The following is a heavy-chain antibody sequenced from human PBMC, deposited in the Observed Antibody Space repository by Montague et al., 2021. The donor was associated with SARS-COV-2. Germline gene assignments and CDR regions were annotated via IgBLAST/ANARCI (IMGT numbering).Heavy chain of an antibody. CDR1: GFTFSDYY. V-gene: IGHV3-11*01. D-gene: IGHD3-10*01. Sequence: SLRLSCAASGFTFSDYYVSWIRQAPGKGLEWLSYIAISGTTIYYADSVEARVTISRDDAENSLYLQMNSLRAEDTAVYYCARGRGSYYAPYYYYYAMDVWGQGTTVTVSS. J-gene: IGHJ6*02. CDR2: IAISGTTI. CDR3: ARGRGSYYAPYYYYYAMDV.